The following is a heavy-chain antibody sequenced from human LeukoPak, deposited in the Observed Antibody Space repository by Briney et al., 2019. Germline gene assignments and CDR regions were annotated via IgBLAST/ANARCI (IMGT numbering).Heavy chain of an antibody. CDR2: ISAYNGNT. CDR1: GYTFTSYG. V-gene: IGHV1-18*01. J-gene: IGHJ6*03. CDR3: ARRPLSYYHYYMDV. Sequence: GASVKVSCKASGYTFTSYGISWVRQAPGQGLEWMGWISAYNGNTNYAQKLQGRVTMTTDTSTSTAYMELRSLRSDDTAVYYCARRPLSYYHYYMDVWGKGTTVTVSS.